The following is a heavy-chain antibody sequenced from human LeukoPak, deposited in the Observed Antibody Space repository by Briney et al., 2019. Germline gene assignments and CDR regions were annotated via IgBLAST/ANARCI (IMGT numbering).Heavy chain of an antibody. V-gene: IGHV4-61*05. CDR1: GGSISSSSYY. Sequence: PSETLSLTCTVSGGSISSSSYYWGWIRQPPGKGLEWIGYIYYSGSTNYNPSLKSRVTISVDTSKNQFSLKLSPVTAADTAVYYCAANSPGDSSTFQFDYWGQGTLVTVSS. D-gene: IGHD3-16*01. CDR2: IYYSGST. CDR3: AANSPGDSSTFQFDY. J-gene: IGHJ4*02.